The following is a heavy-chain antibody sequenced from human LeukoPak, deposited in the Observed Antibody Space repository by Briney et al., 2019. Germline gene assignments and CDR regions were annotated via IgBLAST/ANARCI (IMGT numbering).Heavy chain of an antibody. Sequence: SETLSLTCTVSGGSISSGGYYRNWIRQPPGKGLEWIGYIYYSGSANYNPSLKSRVTISIDKSKNQFSLKLSPLTAADTAVYYCARSAAGYYDSSGYYYRPFDYWGQGTLVTVSS. CDR2: IYYSGSA. CDR3: ARSAAGYYDSSGYYYRPFDY. J-gene: IGHJ4*02. D-gene: IGHD3-22*01. CDR1: GGSISSGGYY. V-gene: IGHV4-61*08.